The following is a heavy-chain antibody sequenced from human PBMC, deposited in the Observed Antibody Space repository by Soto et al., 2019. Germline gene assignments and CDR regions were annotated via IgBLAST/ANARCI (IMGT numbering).Heavy chain of an antibody. V-gene: IGHV3-48*03. CDR3: ARDRQAFYYGSGSYNWFDP. J-gene: IGHJ5*02. D-gene: IGHD3-10*01. Sequence: GGSLRLSCAASGFTFSSYEMNWVRQAPGKGLEWVSYISSSGSTIYYADSVKGRFTISRDNAKNSLYLQMNSLRTEDTAVYYCARDRQAFYYGSGSYNWFDPWGQRALVTVSS. CDR1: GFTFSSYE. CDR2: ISSSGSTI.